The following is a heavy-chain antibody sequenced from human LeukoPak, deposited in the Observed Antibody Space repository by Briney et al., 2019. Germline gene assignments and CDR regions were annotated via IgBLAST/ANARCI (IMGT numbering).Heavy chain of an antibody. Sequence: SQTLSLTCTVSGDSISSGDYYWSWIRQPAGKGLEWIGRISSSGSTNYNPSLKSRVTISVDTSKNQFSLNLSSVTAADTAVYYCAREVGSWYVGRFDPWGQGTLVTVSS. CDR1: GDSISSGDYY. CDR3: AREVGSWYVGRFDP. D-gene: IGHD6-13*01. J-gene: IGHJ5*02. V-gene: IGHV4-61*02. CDR2: ISSSGST.